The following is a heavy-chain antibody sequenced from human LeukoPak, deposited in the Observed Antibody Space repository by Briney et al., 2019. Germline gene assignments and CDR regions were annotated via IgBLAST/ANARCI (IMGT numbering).Heavy chain of an antibody. D-gene: IGHD2-2*01. CDR1: GSISSYY. CDR3: ARQKCTSTSCLTKNAFDI. J-gene: IGHJ3*02. CDR2: IYTSGST. Sequence: SETLSLTCTVSGSISSYYWSWIRQPPGKGLEWIGYIYTSGSTNYNPSLKSRVTISVDTSKNQFSLDLSSVTAADTAVYYRARQKCTSTSCLTKNAFDIWGQGTMVTVSS. V-gene: IGHV4-4*09.